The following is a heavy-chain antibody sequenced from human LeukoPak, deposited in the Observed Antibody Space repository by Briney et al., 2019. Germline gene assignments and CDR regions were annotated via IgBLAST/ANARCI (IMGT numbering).Heavy chain of an antibody. V-gene: IGHV3-30-3*01. CDR2: ISYDGNNK. CDR3: ARRGGDDQWGV. Sequence: GGSLRLSCAASGLTVTNAWMNWVRQAPGKGLEWVTVISYDGNNKYYADSVKGRFTISRDNSKNTLYLQMNSLRVEDTAVYYCARRGGDDQWGVWGQGTTVTVSS. CDR1: GLTVTNAW. J-gene: IGHJ6*02. D-gene: IGHD3-16*01.